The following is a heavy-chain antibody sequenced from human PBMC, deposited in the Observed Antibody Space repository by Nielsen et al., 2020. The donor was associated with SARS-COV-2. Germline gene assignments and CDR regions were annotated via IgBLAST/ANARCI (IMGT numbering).Heavy chain of an antibody. CDR3: AKGIGNWFDP. Sequence: SLKISCAASGFTFDDYAMHWVRQAPGKGLEWVSGISWNSGSIGYADSVKGRFTISRDNAKNSLYLQMNSLRAEDTAVYYCAKGIGNWFDPWGQGTLVTVSS. J-gene: IGHJ5*02. V-gene: IGHV3-9*01. CDR1: GFTFDDYA. CDR2: ISWNSGSI. D-gene: IGHD3-10*01.